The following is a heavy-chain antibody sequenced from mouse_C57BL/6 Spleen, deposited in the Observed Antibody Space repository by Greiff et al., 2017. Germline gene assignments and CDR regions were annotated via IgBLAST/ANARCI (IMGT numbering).Heavy chain of an antibody. J-gene: IGHJ1*03. CDR3: EREGYVTTVVDTDF. Sequence: VQLQQSGAELVKPGASVKVSCKASGYTFTSYWMPWVQQRPGQGLEWVGTIHPCGSYTNYTQKFKGKATLTVDKSYSTAYLQLSSLTSEYSAVXYGEREGYVTTVVDTDFWGTGTTLTVSS. CDR2: IHPCGSYT. D-gene: IGHD1-1*01. V-gene: IGHV1-74*01. CDR1: GYTFTSYW.